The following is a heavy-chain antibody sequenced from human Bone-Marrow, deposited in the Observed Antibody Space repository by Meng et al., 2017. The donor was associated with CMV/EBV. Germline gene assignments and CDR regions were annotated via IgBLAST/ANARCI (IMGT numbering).Heavy chain of an antibody. V-gene: IGHV3-74*01. CDR3: ARVRYSDSRGYYEY. CDR2: INPDGSTT. Sequence: ACGFTFSSYWMHWVRQAPGKGLVWVSRINPDGSTTNFADSVKGRFTISRDNAKNTLYLQMNSLRAEDAAVYYCARVRYSDSRGYYEYWGQGTLVTVSS. CDR1: GFTFSSYW. J-gene: IGHJ4*02. D-gene: IGHD3-22*01.